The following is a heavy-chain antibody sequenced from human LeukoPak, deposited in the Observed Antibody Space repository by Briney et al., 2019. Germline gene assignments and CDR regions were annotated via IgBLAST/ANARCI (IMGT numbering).Heavy chain of an antibody. CDR1: GGSISSAY. CDR3: ARVYYSSSYDYWYFDL. Sequence: SETLSLTCTVPGGSISSAYWSWIRQPPGKGLEWIGYIYYSGSTNYNPSLKSRVTISVDTSKNQFSLKLSSVTAADTAVYYCARVYYSSSYDYWYFDLWGRGTLVTVSS. J-gene: IGHJ2*01. CDR2: IYYSGST. V-gene: IGHV4-59*01. D-gene: IGHD6-13*01.